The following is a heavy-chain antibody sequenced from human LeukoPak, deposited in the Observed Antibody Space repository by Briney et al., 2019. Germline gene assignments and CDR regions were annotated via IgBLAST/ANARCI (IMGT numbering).Heavy chain of an antibody. D-gene: IGHD5-12*01. CDR2: ISDSGST. Sequence: SETLSLTCTVSGGSISSYYWSWVRQFPGKGLEWIGYISDSGSTNYSPSLESRVTISVDTSKNKFFLILSFVTAADTAVYYCARRGGTVVGDTGYHYWYFDNWGQGTLVTVSS. V-gene: IGHV4-59*08. J-gene: IGHJ4*02. CDR3: ARRGGTVVGDTGYHYWYFDN. CDR1: GGSISSYY.